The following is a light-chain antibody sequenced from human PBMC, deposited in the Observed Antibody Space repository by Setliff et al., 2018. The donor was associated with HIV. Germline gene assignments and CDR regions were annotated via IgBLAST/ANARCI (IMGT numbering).Light chain of an antibody. V-gene: IGLV2-23*01. CDR1: SSDIGRYNL. CDR3: CSNTGSNTYV. CDR2: QAT. Sequence: QSALAQPASVSGSPGQSITISCTGTSSDIGRYNLVSWYQQYPGKAPKLMIYQATKRPSGVSNRFSGSKSGNTASLTISGLQAEDEADYYCCSNTGSNTYVFGSRTRSPS. J-gene: IGLJ1*01.